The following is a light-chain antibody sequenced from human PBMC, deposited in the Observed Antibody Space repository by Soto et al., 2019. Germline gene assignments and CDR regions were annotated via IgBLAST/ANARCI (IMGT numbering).Light chain of an antibody. Sequence: QSVLTQPPSASGSPGQSVSISCTGTSSDVGGYNYVTWYQQHPGKAPKLMIFEVTKRPSGVPDRFSGSKSGNTASLTVSGLQAEDEADYYCSSYAGNIVVFGGGTKLTVL. J-gene: IGLJ2*01. V-gene: IGLV2-8*01. CDR2: EVT. CDR1: SSDVGGYNY. CDR3: SSYAGNIVV.